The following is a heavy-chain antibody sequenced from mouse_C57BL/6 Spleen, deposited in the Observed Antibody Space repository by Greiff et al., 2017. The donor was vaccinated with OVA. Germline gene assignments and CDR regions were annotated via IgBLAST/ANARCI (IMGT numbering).Heavy chain of an antibody. J-gene: IGHJ1*03. V-gene: IGHV3-6*01. Sequence: ESGPGLVKPSQSLSLTCSVTGYSITSGYYWNWIRQFPGNKLEWMGYISYDGSNNYNPSLKNRISITRDTSKNQFFLKLNSVTTEDTATYYCAVDGYYGYFDVWGTGTTVTVSS. CDR3: AVDGYYGYFDV. D-gene: IGHD2-3*01. CDR2: ISYDGSN. CDR1: GYSITSGYY.